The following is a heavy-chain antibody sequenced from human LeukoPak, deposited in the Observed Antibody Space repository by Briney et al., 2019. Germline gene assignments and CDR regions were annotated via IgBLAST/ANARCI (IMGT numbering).Heavy chain of an antibody. CDR1: GFTFSSYS. J-gene: IGHJ4*02. CDR2: ISSSSSYI. CDR3: ARLWVEGLSTRGDY. Sequence: GGSLRLSCAASGFTFSSYSMNWVRQAPGKGLEWVSSISSSSSYIYYADSVKGRFTISRDNAKNSLYLQVNSLRAEDTAVYYCARLWVEGLSTRGDYWGQGTLVTVSS. D-gene: IGHD2-15*01. V-gene: IGHV3-21*01.